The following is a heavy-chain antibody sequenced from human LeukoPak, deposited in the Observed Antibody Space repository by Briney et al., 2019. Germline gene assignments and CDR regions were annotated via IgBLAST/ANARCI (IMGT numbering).Heavy chain of an antibody. CDR3: ARGSIVGITRVRGVITPITPIGD. J-gene: IGHJ4*02. CDR1: GFTFSTYS. Sequence: GGSLRLSCAASGFTFSTYSMNWVRQAPGKGLEWVSSISSSSSYIYYADSVRGRFTISRDNSKNTLYLQMNSLRAEDTAVSYCARGSIVGITRVRGVITPITPIGDWGQGTLVTVSS. V-gene: IGHV3-21*01. D-gene: IGHD3-10*01. CDR2: ISSSSSYI.